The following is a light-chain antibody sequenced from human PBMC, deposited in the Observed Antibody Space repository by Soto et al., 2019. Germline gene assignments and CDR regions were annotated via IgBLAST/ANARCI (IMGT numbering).Light chain of an antibody. Sequence: DIQMTQSPSSLSASVGDRVTLTCRASQSISSFLNWYQQKPGQAPKVLIYGACSLQTGVPSRFSGSGYGTDFTLTVSSLQPEDSATYYCQQSHSAWTFGQGTKVEI. CDR3: QQSHSAWT. J-gene: IGKJ1*01. CDR2: GAC. CDR1: QSISSF. V-gene: IGKV1-39*01.